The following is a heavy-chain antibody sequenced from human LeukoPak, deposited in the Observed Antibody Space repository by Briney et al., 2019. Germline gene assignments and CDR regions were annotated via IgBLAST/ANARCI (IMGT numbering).Heavy chain of an antibody. V-gene: IGHV3-23*01. CDR2: ISGSGDST. Sequence: PGGSLRLSCAASGFTFSSYAMTWVRQAPGKGLEWVSAISGSGDSTYYADSVRGRFTISRDNSKNILYLQMNSLTAEDTAVYYCAKEVWRVQRLWGFAHWGQGTLVTVS. CDR1: GFTFSSYA. D-gene: IGHD2-21*01. CDR3: AKEVWRVQRLWGFAH. J-gene: IGHJ4*02.